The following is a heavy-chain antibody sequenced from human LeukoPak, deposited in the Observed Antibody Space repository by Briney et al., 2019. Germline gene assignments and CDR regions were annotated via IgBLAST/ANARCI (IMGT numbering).Heavy chain of an antibody. D-gene: IGHD2-15*01. V-gene: IGHV3-21*01. CDR3: ARVTSGGTGGAFDI. CDR1: GFTFSSYA. CDR2: ISSSSSYI. Sequence: GGSLRLSCAASGFTFSSYAMSWVRQAPGKGLEWVSSISSSSSYIYYADSVKGRFTISRDNAKNSLYLQMNSLRAEDTAVYYCARVTSGGTGGAFDIWGQGTMVTVSS. J-gene: IGHJ3*02.